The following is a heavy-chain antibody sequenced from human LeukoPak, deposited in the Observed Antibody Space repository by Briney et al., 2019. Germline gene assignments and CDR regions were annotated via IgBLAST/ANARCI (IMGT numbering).Heavy chain of an antibody. CDR3: ATSVVTSGSGVDY. CDR2: IIPIFGTA. V-gene: IGHV1-69*13. Sequence: SVKVSCKTSGGTFSTYAVSWVRQAPGQGLEWMGGIIPIFGTANYAQKFQGRVTITADESTSTAYMELSSLRSEDTAVYYCATSVVTSGSGVDYWGQGTLVTVSS. CDR1: GGTFSTYA. J-gene: IGHJ4*02. D-gene: IGHD3-22*01.